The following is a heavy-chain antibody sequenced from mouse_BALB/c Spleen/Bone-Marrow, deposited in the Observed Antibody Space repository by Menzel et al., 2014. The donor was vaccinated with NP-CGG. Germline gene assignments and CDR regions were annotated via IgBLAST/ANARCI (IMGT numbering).Heavy chain of an antibody. CDR1: GFNIKDTY. CDR2: IDPANGNT. Sequence: EVQLQQSGAELVKAGASVKLSCTASGFNIKDTYMHWVKQRPEQGLEWIGRIDPANGNTKYDPKFQGKATITADTSSNTAYLQLSSLTSEDTAVYYCATMITDWYFDVWGAGTTVTVSS. V-gene: IGHV14-3*02. J-gene: IGHJ1*01. CDR3: ATMITDWYFDV. D-gene: IGHD2-4*01.